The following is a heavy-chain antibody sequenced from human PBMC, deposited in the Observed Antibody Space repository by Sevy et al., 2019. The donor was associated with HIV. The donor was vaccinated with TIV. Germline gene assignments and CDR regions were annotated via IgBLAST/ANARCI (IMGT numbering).Heavy chain of an antibody. D-gene: IGHD6-13*01. J-gene: IGHJ4*02. CDR1: GFTFSDHY. CDR3: VTNAGMAAAGRVFDY. V-gene: IGHV3-72*01. Sequence: GGSLRLSCVASGFTFSDHYMEWVRQAPGKGLEWVGRARNKADGYTTEYAASVKGRFTISRDESKNSLYVQMNSLKTEDTAVYYCVTNAGMAAAGRVFDYWGQGTLVTVSS. CDR2: ARNKADGYTT.